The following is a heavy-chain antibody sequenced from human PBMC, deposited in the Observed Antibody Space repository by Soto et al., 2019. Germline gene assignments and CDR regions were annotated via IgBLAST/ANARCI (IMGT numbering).Heavy chain of an antibody. V-gene: IGHV1-69*18. CDR3: AREHDSSGYYGWFDP. Sequence: QVKLVQSGAEVKKPGSSVRVSCKASGGTFSNNAVSWVRQAPGQGLEWMGNIVPISGKANFAQKFQGRVTSTADESTRTAYMELSSLKSEDTGVYYCAREHDSSGYYGWFDPWGQGTQVTVSP. CDR1: GGTFSNNA. D-gene: IGHD3-22*01. CDR2: IVPISGKA. J-gene: IGHJ5*02.